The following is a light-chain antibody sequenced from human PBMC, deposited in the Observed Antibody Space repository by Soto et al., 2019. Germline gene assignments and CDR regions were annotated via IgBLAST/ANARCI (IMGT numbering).Light chain of an antibody. CDR1: KSASSN. CDR3: QHYNNWPALYT. Sequence: EIVMTQSPATLSVSPGERATLSCRASKSASSNLAWFQQKPGQTPRLLIYGASTRATGIPARFSGSGSGTEFTLTISSLQSEDFAVYYCQHYNNWPALYTFGQGTKLEIK. V-gene: IGKV3-15*01. J-gene: IGKJ2*01. CDR2: GAS.